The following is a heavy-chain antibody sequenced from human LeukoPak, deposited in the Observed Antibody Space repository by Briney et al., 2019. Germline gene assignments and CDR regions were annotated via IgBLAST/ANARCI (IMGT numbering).Heavy chain of an antibody. Sequence: HPGGSLRLSCAASGLTFRSYGMHWVRQAPGKGLEWVSVIYSGGSTYYADSVKGRFTISRDNSKNTLYLQMNSLRAEDTAVYYCARVAAAAGTNLGWFDPWGQGTLVTVSS. CDR3: ARVAAAAGTNLGWFDP. D-gene: IGHD6-13*01. V-gene: IGHV3-53*01. J-gene: IGHJ5*02. CDR2: IYSGGST. CDR1: GLTFRSYG.